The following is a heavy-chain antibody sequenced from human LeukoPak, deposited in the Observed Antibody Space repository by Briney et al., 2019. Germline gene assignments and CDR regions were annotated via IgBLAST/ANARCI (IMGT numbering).Heavy chain of an antibody. CDR2: IYYSGST. CDR1: GGAISSGNHY. V-gene: IGHV4-30-4*01. J-gene: IGHJ4*02. CDR3: ARRSHWGYYFDY. Sequence: PSQTLSLTCSVSGGAISSGNHYWSWIRQPPGKDLEWIGYIYYSGSTNHNPSLKSRVTISVDTSKNQFSLKLSSVTAADTAVYYCARRSHWGYYFDYWGQGTLVTVSS. D-gene: IGHD7-27*01.